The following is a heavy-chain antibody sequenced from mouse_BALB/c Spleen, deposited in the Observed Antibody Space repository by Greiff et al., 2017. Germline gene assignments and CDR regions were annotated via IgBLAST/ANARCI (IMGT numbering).Heavy chain of an antibody. CDR1: GFTFSSYA. CDR2: ISSGGSYT. CDR3: ARSTMITPFAY. D-gene: IGHD2-4*01. V-gene: IGHV5-9-4*01. J-gene: IGHJ3*01. Sequence: EVMLVESGGGLVKPGGSLKLSCAASGFTFSSYAMSWVRQSPEKRLEWVAEISSGGSYTYYPDTVTGRFTISRDNAKNTLYLEMSSLRSEGTAMYYCARSTMITPFAYWGQGTLVTVSA.